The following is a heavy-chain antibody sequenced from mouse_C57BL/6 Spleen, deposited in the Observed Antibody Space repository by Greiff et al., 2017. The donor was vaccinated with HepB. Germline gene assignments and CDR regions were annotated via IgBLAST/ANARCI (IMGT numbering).Heavy chain of an antibody. Sequence: QVQLKESGAELVRPGASVTLSCKASGYTFTDYEMHWVKQTPVHGLEWIGAIDPETGGTAYNQKFKGKAILTADKSSSTAYMELRSLTSEDSAVYYCTRRGGNHWYFDVWGTGTTVTVSS. CDR1: GYTFTDYE. J-gene: IGHJ1*03. CDR3: TRRGGNHWYFDV. V-gene: IGHV1-15*01. CDR2: IDPETGGT. D-gene: IGHD1-1*02.